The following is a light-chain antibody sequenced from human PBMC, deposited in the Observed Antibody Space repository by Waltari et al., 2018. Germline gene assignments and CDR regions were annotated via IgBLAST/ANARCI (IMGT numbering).Light chain of an antibody. Sequence: ELVLTHSPGTLSLSPGDRATLSCRASQTVRTTYLAWYQQKPGQAPTLLIYGAPSRATGVPDRFSGSGSSTDFSHTISSMEPEDFAVYYCQQYDISPLTFGGGTKVEIK. CDR2: GAP. V-gene: IGKV3-20*01. CDR1: QTVRTTY. J-gene: IGKJ4*01. CDR3: QQYDISPLT.